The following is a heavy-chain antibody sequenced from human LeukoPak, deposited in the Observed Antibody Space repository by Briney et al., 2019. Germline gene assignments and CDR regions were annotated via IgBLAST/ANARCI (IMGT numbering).Heavy chain of an antibody. D-gene: IGHD3-10*01. CDR1: GYTFTGYY. CDR2: INPNSGGT. CDR3: ARGFLPSAPYGSGSSDY. Sequence: GASVKVSCKASGYTFTGYYMHWVRQAPGQGLEWMGWINPNSGGTNYAQKFQGRVTMTRDTSISTAYMELSRLRSDDTAVYYCARGFLPSAPYGSGSSDYWGQGTLVTVSS. V-gene: IGHV1-2*02. J-gene: IGHJ4*02.